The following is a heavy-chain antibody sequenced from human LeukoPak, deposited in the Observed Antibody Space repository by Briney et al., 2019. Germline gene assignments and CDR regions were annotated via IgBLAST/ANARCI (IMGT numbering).Heavy chain of an antibody. J-gene: IGHJ4*02. V-gene: IGHV3-21*01. CDR1: GFTFSSYS. CDR2: ISSSSSYI. CDR3: ARETAVAGTVPLDY. Sequence: GGSLRLSCAASGFTFSSYSMNWVRQAPGKGLEWVSSISSSSSYIYYADSVKGRFTISRDNAKNTLYLQMNSLRAEDTAVYYCARETAVAGTVPLDYWGQGTLVTVSS. D-gene: IGHD6-19*01.